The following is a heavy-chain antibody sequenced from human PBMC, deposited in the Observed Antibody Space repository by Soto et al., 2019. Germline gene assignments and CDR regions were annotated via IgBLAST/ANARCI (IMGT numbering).Heavy chain of an antibody. D-gene: IGHD1-26*01. Sequence: QVQLQQWGAGLLKPSETLSLTCAVYGGSFSDYYWSWIRQPPGKGLEWIGEINHSGSTNYNPSLKSRVTISVDTSKNQFSLKLSSVTAADTAVYYCASRPLYSGSYQSGDYWGQGTLVTVSS. CDR2: INHSGST. V-gene: IGHV4-34*01. J-gene: IGHJ4*02. CDR3: ASRPLYSGSYQSGDY. CDR1: GGSFSDYY.